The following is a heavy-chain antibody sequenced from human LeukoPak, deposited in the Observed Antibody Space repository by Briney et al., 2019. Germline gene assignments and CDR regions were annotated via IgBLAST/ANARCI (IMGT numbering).Heavy chain of an antibody. CDR2: MNPNSGNT. CDR3: ARDFYSYVVQYYFDY. D-gene: IGHD1-1*01. CDR1: GYTFTSYD. V-gene: IGHV1-8*01. J-gene: IGHJ4*02. Sequence: ASVKVSCKASGYTFTSYDINWVRQATGQGLEWMGWMNPNSGNTGYAQKFQGGVTMTRNTSISTAYMELSRLRSDDTAVYYCARDFYSYVVQYYFDYWGQGTLVTVSS.